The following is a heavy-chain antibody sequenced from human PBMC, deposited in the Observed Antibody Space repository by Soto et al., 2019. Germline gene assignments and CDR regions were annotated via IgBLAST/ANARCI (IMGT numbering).Heavy chain of an antibody. V-gene: IGHV4-34*01. D-gene: IGHD4-17*01. CDR3: ARGLGTTWLCYYYGMDV. J-gene: IGHJ6*02. CDR1: GGSFSGYY. CDR2: INHSGST. Sequence: ASETLSLTCAVYGGSFSGYYWIWIRQPPGKGLEWIGEINHSGSTNYNPSLKSRVTISVDTSKNQFSLKLSSVTAADTAVYYCARGLGTTWLCYYYGMDVWGQGTTVTVSS.